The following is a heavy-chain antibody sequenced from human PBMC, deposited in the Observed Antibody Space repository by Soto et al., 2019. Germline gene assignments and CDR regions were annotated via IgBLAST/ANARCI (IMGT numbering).Heavy chain of an antibody. CDR3: ARDQGYDILTGYPGAFDI. V-gene: IGHV4-59*01. CDR2: IYYSGST. Sequence: SETLSLTCTVSGGSISSYYWSWLRQPPGKGLEWIGYIYYSGSTNYNPSLKSRVTISVDTSKNQFSLKLSSVTAADTAVYYCARDQGYDILTGYPGAFDIWGQGTMVTVSS. CDR1: GGSISSYY. J-gene: IGHJ3*02. D-gene: IGHD3-9*01.